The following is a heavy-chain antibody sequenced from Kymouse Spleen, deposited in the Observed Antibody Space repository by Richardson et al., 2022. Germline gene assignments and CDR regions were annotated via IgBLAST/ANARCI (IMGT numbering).Heavy chain of an antibody. D-gene: IGHD3-10*01. CDR3: AMGNYYGSGSYNYYYGMDV. CDR1: GGSISSGGYY. J-gene: IGHJ6*02. V-gene: IGHV4-31*03. Sequence: QVQLQESGPGLVKPSQTLSLTCTVSGGSISSGGYYWSWIRQHPGKGLEWIGYIYYSGSTYYNPSLKSRVTISVDTSKNQFSLKLSSVTAADTAVYYCAMGNYYGSGSYNYYYGMDVWGQGTTVTVSS. CDR2: IYYSGST.